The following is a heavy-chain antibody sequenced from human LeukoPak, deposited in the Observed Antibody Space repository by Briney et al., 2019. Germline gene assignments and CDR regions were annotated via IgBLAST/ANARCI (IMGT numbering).Heavy chain of an antibody. CDR2: IQSDGSQE. V-gene: IGHV3-33*01. D-gene: IGHD3-10*01. J-gene: IGHJ4*02. CDR1: GFIFSHFG. CDR3: ARDSCLIKTCLDY. Sequence: GGSLRLSCTTSGFIFSHFGMHWVRQAPGKGLEWVAAIQSDGSQEYFADSVKGRSTISRDKSKSTMYLQIDTLRAEDTAVYYCARDSCLIKTCLDYWGQGTLVTVSS.